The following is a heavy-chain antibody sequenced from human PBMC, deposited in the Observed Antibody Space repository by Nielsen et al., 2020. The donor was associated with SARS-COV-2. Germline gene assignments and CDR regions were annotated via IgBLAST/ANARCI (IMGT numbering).Heavy chain of an antibody. CDR3: ASIAAPSY. J-gene: IGHJ4*02. V-gene: IGHV3-9*01. Sequence: GGSLRLSCAASGFTFDDYAMHWVRQAPGKGLEWVSGISWNSGSIGYADSVKGRFTISRDNAKNSLYLQMNSLRAEDTALYYCASIAAPSYWGQGTLVTVSS. CDR1: GFTFDDYA. D-gene: IGHD6-13*01. CDR2: ISWNSGSI.